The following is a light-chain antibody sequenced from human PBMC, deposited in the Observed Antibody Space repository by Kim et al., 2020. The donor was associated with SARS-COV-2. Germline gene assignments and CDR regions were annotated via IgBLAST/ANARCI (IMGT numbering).Light chain of an antibody. CDR1: SNNVGYQG. CDR3: SAWDARLRVWL. Sequence: QPATITCPGHSNNVGYQGAAWLQQHQGHPPKLLSSRSISRPSGISERYSASRSGSTASLTITGLQLEDEADYYCSAWDARLRVWLFGGGTQLTVL. CDR2: RSI. J-gene: IGLJ3*02. V-gene: IGLV10-54*01.